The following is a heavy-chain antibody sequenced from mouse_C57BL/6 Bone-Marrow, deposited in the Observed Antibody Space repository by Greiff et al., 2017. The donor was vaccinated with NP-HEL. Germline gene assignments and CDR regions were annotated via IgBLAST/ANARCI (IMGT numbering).Heavy chain of an antibody. CDR1: GFSLTSYG. Sequence: VQLQQSGPGLVQPSQSLSITCTVSGFSLTSYGVHWVRQSPGKGLEWLGVIWRGGSTDYNAAFMSRLSITKDNSKRQVFFKMNSLQADDTAIYDCAKASYDGYYAMDYWGQGTSVTVSS. CDR2: IWRGGST. D-gene: IGHD2-3*01. V-gene: IGHV2-5*01. J-gene: IGHJ4*01. CDR3: AKASYDGYYAMDY.